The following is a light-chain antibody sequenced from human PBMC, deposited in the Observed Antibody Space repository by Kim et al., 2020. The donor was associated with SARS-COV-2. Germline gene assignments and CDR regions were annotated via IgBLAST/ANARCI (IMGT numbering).Light chain of an antibody. CDR3: AAWDDSLSGVV. CDR1: SANIGSNS. CDR2: RSN. V-gene: IGLV1-47*01. J-gene: IGLJ3*02. Sequence: GQRVTISCSGSSANIGSNSLYWYQQLPGTAPQLLMYRSNQRRSGVPDRISASKSGTSASLTISGLRSEDEADYYCAAWDDSLSGVVFGGGTQLTVL.